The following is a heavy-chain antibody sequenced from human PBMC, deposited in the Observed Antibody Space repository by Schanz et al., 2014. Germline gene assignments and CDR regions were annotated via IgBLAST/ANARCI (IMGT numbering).Heavy chain of an antibody. CDR1: GATFNSYA. CDR2: ISPNSGDT. CDR3: ARESVSRTRLFDP. V-gene: IGHV1-2*06. Sequence: QVRLVQSGAEVKKPGSSVKVSCKSSGATFNSYAFGWVRQAPGQGLEWMGRISPNSGDTHSAQKFQGRVTMTWDRSISTANMELSRLRSDDTAVYYCARESVSRTRLFDPWGQGTLVTVSS. J-gene: IGHJ5*02. D-gene: IGHD3-3*01.